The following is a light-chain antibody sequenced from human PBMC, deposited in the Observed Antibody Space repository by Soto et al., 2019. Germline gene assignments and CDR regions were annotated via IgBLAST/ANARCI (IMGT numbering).Light chain of an antibody. J-gene: IGKJ2*01. CDR3: QEYNSYSYT. V-gene: IGKV1-5*03. Sequence: DIQMTQSPSMLSASVGDGVTITCRASQSISSWLAWYQQKPGKAPKLLIYEASTLQSGVPSRFSGSGSGTEFSLTISSLQLDDFATYYCQEYNSYSYTFGQGTKLEIK. CDR2: EAS. CDR1: QSISSW.